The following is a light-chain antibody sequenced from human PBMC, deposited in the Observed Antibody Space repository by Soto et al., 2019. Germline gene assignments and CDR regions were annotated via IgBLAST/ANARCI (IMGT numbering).Light chain of an antibody. CDR2: KAS. V-gene: IGKV1-5*03. CDR1: QTIRSW. CDR3: QHYNSYSAA. Sequence: DIQRTHSPSTLSGAVGDRVTITCRASQTIRSWLAWYQQKPGKAPKLLIYKASTLKSGVPSRFSGSGSGTEFTLTIRSRQPDDFATYYCQHYNSYSAAVGQGTKVELQ. J-gene: IGKJ1*01.